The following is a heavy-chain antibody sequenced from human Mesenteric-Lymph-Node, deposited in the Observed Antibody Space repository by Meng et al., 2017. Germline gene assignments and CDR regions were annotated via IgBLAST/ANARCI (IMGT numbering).Heavy chain of an antibody. J-gene: IGHJ3*02. CDR3: ARDPAYGAFDI. Sequence: VKLVGSGGGPVQPGGSVRLSCAASGFSFSQSWMTWLRQTPEKGLELVANIKEDGTYTNYVDSVKGRFTISRDNAKNSVYLQMNSLRADDTAVYYCARDPAYGAFDIWGQGTMVTVSS. D-gene: IGHD2-21*01. V-gene: IGHV3-7*01. CDR1: GFSFSQSW. CDR2: IKEDGTYT.